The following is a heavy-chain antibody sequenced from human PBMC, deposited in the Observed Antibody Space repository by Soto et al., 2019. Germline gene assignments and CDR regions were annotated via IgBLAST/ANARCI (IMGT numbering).Heavy chain of an antibody. D-gene: IGHD6-13*01. CDR1: GDSISSYY. J-gene: IGHJ4*02. CDR2: IYYSGST. Sequence: PSETLSLTCTVSGDSISSYYWSWIRQPPGKGLEWIGYIYYSGSTNYNPSLKSRVTISVDTSKNQVVLTLTNVDTVDTATYYCGHTYSSTWRNFDYWAQGTLVTVSS. CDR3: GHTYSSTWRNFDY. V-gene: IGHV4-59*01.